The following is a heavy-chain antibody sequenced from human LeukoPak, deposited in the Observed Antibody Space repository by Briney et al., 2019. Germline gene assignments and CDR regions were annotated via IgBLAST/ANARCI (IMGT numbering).Heavy chain of an antibody. CDR2: VSGSGGST. CDR1: GVTNYA. CDR3: ATSPRLTLYVMGDFAY. D-gene: IGHD3-16*01. V-gene: IGHV3-23*01. Sequence: GGSLRLSCAVSGVTNYAISWVRQAPGQGLEWVSVVSGSGGSTYYADSVKGRFTISRDTSDNTIYLQMNSLSADDTAVYYCATSPRLTLYVMGDFAYWGQGTLVTVSS. J-gene: IGHJ4*02.